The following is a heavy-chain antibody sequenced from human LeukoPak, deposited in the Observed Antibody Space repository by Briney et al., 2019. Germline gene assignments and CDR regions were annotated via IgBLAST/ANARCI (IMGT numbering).Heavy chain of an antibody. CDR3: ARAVVPAAVYYYYGMDV. CDR2: IYYSGST. Sequence: PSETLSLTCTVSGGSFSSYYWSWIRQSPGKGLEWIGYIYYSGSTNYNPSLKSRVTISVDTSKNQFSLKLSSVTAADTAVYYCARAVVPAAVYYYYGMDVWGQGTTVTVSS. V-gene: IGHV4-59*01. CDR1: GGSFSSYY. J-gene: IGHJ6*02. D-gene: IGHD2-2*01.